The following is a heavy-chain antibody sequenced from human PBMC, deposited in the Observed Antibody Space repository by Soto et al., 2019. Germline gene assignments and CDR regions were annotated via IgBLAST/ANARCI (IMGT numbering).Heavy chain of an antibody. D-gene: IGHD3-9*01. V-gene: IGHV3-11*01. CDR2: ISPDGGNV. Sequence: QVQLVESGGGLVNPGGSLRLSCVASGFTFRDYYMTWLRQAPGKGLEWVSYISPDGGNVYYADSVKGRFTISRDNAKNSLYLQMNNLGAEDTAFYYCAKDMRPPGLHFDYWGQGTLVTVSS. CDR3: AKDMRPPGLHFDY. CDR1: GFTFRDYY. J-gene: IGHJ4*02.